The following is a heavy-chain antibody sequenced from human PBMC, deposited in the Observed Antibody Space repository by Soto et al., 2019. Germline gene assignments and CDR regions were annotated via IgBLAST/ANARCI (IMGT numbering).Heavy chain of an antibody. V-gene: IGHV1-18*01. J-gene: IGHJ5*02. CDR1: GYTFTNYG. CDR2: ISAYNGNT. CDR3: ARENDILTGYAKRNWFDP. D-gene: IGHD3-9*01. Sequence: ASVKASCKASGYTFTNYGISWVRQAPGQGLEWMGWISAYNGNTNYAQKLQGRVTMTTDTSTSTAYMELRSLRSDDTAVYYCARENDILTGYAKRNWFDPWGQGTLVTVSS.